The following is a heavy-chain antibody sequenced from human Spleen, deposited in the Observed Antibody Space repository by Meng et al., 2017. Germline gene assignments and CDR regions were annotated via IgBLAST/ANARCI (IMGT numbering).Heavy chain of an antibody. V-gene: IGHV3-33*01. CDR1: GFTFSSYG. CDR3: ARLLYSSGWLVDY. Sequence: GGSLRLSCAASGFTFSSYGMHWVRQAPGKGLEWVAVIWYDGSNKYYADSVKGRFTISRDNSKNTLYLQMNSLRAEDTAVYYCARLLYSSGWLVDYWGQGTLVTVSS. CDR2: IWYDGSNK. J-gene: IGHJ4*02. D-gene: IGHD6-19*01.